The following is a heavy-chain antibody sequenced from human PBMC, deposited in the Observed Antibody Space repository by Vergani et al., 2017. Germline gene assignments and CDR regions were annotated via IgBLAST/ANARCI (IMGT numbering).Heavy chain of an antibody. V-gene: IGHV3-48*01. CDR3: ARLNSVDLSGFPEY. Sequence: EVQLVESGGGLVQPGGSLRLSCTASGFTFSSYNMNWVRQAPGKGLEWVSYISRRSDTIYYADSVKGRFTVSRDNAKNSLFLQLNGLRAEDTAVYYCARLNSVDLSGFPEYWGQGTLVTVSS. CDR1: GFTFSSYN. J-gene: IGHJ4*02. CDR2: ISRRSDTI. D-gene: IGHD3-22*01.